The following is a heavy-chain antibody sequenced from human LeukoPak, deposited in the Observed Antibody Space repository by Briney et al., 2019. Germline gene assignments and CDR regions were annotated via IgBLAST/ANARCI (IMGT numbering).Heavy chain of an antibody. CDR3: ANTDYVDY. CDR2: INTNGANT. CDR1: GFTFKSYA. J-gene: IGHJ4*02. V-gene: IGHV3-64*04. D-gene: IGHD2-8*02. Sequence: GGSLRLSCSASGFTFKSYAMHWVRQAPGKGLEYVSSINTNGANTYYADSVKGRFTISRDNSKNTLYLQMNSLRAEDTAVYYCANTDYVDYWGQGTLVTVSS.